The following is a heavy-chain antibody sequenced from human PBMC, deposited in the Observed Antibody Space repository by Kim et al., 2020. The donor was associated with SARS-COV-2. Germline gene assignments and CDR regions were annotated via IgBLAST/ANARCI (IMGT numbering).Heavy chain of an antibody. Sequence: GGSLRLSCAASGFTFSSYGMHWVRQAPGKGLEWVAVISYDGSNKYYADSVKGRFTISRDNSKNTLYLQMNSLRAEDTAVYYCAIDFIEVAAGVGMDVWG. D-gene: IGHD6-19*01. V-gene: IGHV3-33*05. J-gene: IGHJ6*02. CDR3: AIDFIEVAAGVGMDV. CDR1: GFTFSSYG. CDR2: ISYDGSNK.